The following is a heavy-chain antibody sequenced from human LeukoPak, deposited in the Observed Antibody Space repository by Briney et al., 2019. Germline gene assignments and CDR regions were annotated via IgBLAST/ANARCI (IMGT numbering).Heavy chain of an antibody. CDR2: INGDGRNI. CDR1: GFTFSSYW. D-gene: IGHD4-17*01. Sequence: PGGSLRLSCVASGFTFSSYWMHWVRQDPRKGLVWVSRINGDGRNINYADSVRGRFTISRDNAKNTLYLQMNTLRVEDTAVYHCARGQVHGDYPRVFDHWGQGALVTVSS. V-gene: IGHV3-74*01. J-gene: IGHJ4*02. CDR3: ARGQVHGDYPRVFDH.